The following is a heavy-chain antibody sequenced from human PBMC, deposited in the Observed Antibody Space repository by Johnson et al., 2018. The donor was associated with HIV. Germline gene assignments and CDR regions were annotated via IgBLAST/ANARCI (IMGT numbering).Heavy chain of an antibody. CDR3: ARSHRLGSQGPYDAFDI. D-gene: IGHD1-26*01. CDR2: ISYDGSNK. CDR1: GFTFSTYT. Sequence: QVQLVESGGGVVQPGRSLRLSCVASGFTFSTYTMHWVRQAPGKGLVWVAVISYDGSNKYYADSMKGRFTISRDNSKNTLYLQMNSLRAEDTAVYYCARSHRLGSQGPYDAFDIWGQGTMVTVSS. V-gene: IGHV3-30*04. J-gene: IGHJ3*02.